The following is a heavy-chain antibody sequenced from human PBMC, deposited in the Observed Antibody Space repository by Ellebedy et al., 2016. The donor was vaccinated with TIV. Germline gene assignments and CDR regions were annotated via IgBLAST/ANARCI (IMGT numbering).Heavy chain of an antibody. V-gene: IGHV1-2*02. CDR2: ISPNTGVT. Sequence: AASVKVSCKASGYTFTGYYMHWVRQAPGQGLEWLGWISPNTGVTHFAQKFQGRVTVTRDTSINTVYMELSGLISDDTAVYYCARSSGFYGAGTDYWFDPWGQGTLVTVSS. D-gene: IGHD3-10*01. CDR1: GYTFTGYY. J-gene: IGHJ5*02. CDR3: ARSSGFYGAGTDYWFDP.